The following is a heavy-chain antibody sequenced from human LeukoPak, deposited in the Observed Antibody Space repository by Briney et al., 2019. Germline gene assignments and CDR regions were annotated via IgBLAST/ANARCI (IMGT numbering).Heavy chain of an antibody. CDR2: IYYSGST. J-gene: IGHJ4*02. V-gene: IGHV4-39*01. CDR1: GGSINNYY. D-gene: IGHD6-19*01. Sequence: PSETLSLTCTVSGGSINNYYWGWIRQPPGKGLEWIGSIYYSGSTYYNPSLKSRVTISVDTSKNQFSLKLSSVTAADTAVYYCARQDSSGWYYFDYWGQGTLVTVSS. CDR3: ARQDSSGWYYFDY.